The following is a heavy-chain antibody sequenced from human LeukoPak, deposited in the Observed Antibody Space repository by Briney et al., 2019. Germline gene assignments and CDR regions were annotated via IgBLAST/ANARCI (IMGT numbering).Heavy chain of an antibody. Sequence: GGSLRLSCAASGFTVSSNYMSWVRQAPGKGLEWVSIIYSGGSTFYADSVKGRFTISRDNSKNTLYVQMKSLRAEDTAVYYCAKDFVVVPGNVNYFDYWGQGTLVTVSS. D-gene: IGHD2-21*02. CDR1: GFTVSSNY. CDR2: IYSGGST. CDR3: AKDFVVVPGNVNYFDY. V-gene: IGHV3-53*01. J-gene: IGHJ4*02.